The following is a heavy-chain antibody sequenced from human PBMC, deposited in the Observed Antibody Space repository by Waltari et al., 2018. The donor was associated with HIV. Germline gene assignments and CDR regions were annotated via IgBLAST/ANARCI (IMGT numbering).Heavy chain of an antibody. V-gene: IGHV1-69*01. CDR2: IIPILGST. J-gene: IGHJ6*02. CDR3: ARGDSGDYVAYGMGV. Sequence: QVQLVQSGAEVKKPGSSVKVSCKASGGTFSAYAISWVRQAPGQGLEWMGGIIPILGSTNYAHKFQGRVTITADESTSTAYMELRSLRSEDTAVYYCARGDSGDYVAYGMGVWGQGTTVTVSS. D-gene: IGHD4-17*01. CDR1: GGTFSAYA.